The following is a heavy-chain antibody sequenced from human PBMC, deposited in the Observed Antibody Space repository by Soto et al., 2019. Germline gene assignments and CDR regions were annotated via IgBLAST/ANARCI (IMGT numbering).Heavy chain of an antibody. V-gene: IGHV3-21*01. Sequence: PGGSLRLSCAASDFTITNAWMNWVRQAPGKGLEWVSSISTTSTYIYYGDSVKGRFTISRDNARNSLYLEMNSLRADDMAVYYCARGIKVAYYYMDVWGKGTTVTVSS. CDR3: ARGIKVAYYYMDV. CDR1: DFTITNAW. CDR2: ISTTSTYI. D-gene: IGHD2-21*01. J-gene: IGHJ6*03.